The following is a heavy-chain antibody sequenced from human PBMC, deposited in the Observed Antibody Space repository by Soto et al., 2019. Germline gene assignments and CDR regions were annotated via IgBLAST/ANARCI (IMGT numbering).Heavy chain of an antibody. J-gene: IGHJ4*02. CDR2: INPSSGNT. CDR3: ARGSPLTEWGDK. CDR1: GYTFSSYY. V-gene: IGHV1-8*02. Sequence: ASVKVSWKAAGYTFSSYYLHWGRQAPGQGLEWMGRINPSSGNTGYAQKLQGRVTMTRNTSITTAYMDLTSLTSEDTAVYYCARGSPLTEWGDKWGQGTQVTVSS. D-gene: IGHD3-16*01.